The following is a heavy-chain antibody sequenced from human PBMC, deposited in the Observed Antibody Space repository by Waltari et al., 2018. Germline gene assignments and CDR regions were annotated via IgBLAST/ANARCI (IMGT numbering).Heavy chain of an antibody. D-gene: IGHD3-9*01. V-gene: IGHV3-74*01. J-gene: IGHJ4*02. Sequence: EVQLVESGGDLVQPGGSLRLSCAASGFRFSNYWMHWVGQAPGKGVVWVSPIQTDGRGTSNADSVEGRCTISRDNNKNTLYLQMNSLRVEDTAVYYCARGGHVDWLPPDYWGQGTLVAVSS. CDR1: GFRFSNYW. CDR2: IQTDGRGT. CDR3: ARGGHVDWLPPDY.